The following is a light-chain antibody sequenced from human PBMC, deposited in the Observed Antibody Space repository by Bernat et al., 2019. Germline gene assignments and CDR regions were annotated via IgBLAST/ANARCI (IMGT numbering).Light chain of an antibody. Sequence: DIQMTQSPSTLSASVGDRVTITCRASQTISSWLAWYQQRPGKAPHLLIHKASSLQSGVPSRFSGSGSGTEFTLTVSSLQPDDSATHYCQQYNSYSPTFGQGSKVEIK. CDR2: KAS. J-gene: IGKJ1*01. V-gene: IGKV1-5*03. CDR1: QTISSW. CDR3: QQYNSYSPT.